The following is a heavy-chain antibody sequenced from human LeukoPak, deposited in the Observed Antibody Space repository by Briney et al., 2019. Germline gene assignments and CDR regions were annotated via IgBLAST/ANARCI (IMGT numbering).Heavy chain of an antibody. Sequence: GESLRLSCATSGFTFSSCAMSWVRQAPGKGLEWVSGMSGSGSSTFYADSVKGRFTISRDISKNTLYLQMNSLRAEDTAVYYCAKDEYSSSFDYWGQGTLVTVSS. CDR1: GFTFSSCA. D-gene: IGHD6-6*01. J-gene: IGHJ4*02. CDR3: AKDEYSSSFDY. V-gene: IGHV3-23*01. CDR2: MSGSGSST.